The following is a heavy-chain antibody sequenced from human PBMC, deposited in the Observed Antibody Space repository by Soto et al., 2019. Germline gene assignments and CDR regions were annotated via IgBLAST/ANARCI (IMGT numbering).Heavy chain of an antibody. D-gene: IGHD6-13*01. CDR3: ARGSAAGTKSPFDY. J-gene: IGHJ4*02. Sequence: SETLSLTCTVSGGSISGYYWSWIRQSPGKGLEWIGYIHYSGSTNYNPSLKSRVTISVGTSKNQLSLKLSSVTAADTAVYYCARGSAAGTKSPFDYWGQGTLVTVSS. V-gene: IGHV4-59*01. CDR1: GGSISGYY. CDR2: IHYSGST.